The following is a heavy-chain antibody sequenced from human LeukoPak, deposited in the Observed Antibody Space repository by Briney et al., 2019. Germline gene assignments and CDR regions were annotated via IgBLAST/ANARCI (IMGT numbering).Heavy chain of an antibody. J-gene: IGHJ3*02. Sequence: ASVTVSCKASGYTFTSYGISWVRQAPGQGLEWMGWISAYNGKTNYAQKLQGRVTMTTDTSTSTAYMELRSLRSDDTAVYYCARDRKLNYGGNPEGAFDIWGPGTMVTVSS. V-gene: IGHV1-18*01. D-gene: IGHD4-23*01. CDR2: ISAYNGKT. CDR1: GYTFTSYG. CDR3: ARDRKLNYGGNPEGAFDI.